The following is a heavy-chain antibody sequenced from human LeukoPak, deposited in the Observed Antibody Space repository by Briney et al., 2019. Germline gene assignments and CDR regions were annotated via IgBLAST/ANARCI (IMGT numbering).Heavy chain of an antibody. CDR2: IYYSGST. Sequence: SETLSLTCTVSGYSISSGYYWGWIRQPPGKGLEWIGYIYYSGSTNYNPSLKSRVTISVDTSKNQFSLKLSSVTAADTAVYYCARGVHQRWLTVDEFGYWGQGTLVTVSS. J-gene: IGHJ4*02. V-gene: IGHV4-61*01. CDR1: GYSISSGYY. CDR3: ARGVHQRWLTVDEFGY. D-gene: IGHD4-23*01.